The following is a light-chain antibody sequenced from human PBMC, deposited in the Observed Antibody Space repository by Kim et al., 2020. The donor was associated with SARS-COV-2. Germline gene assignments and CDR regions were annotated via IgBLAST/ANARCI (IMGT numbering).Light chain of an antibody. Sequence: EIVMTQSPATLSVSPGERATLSCRASQSVSSNLAWYQQKPGQAPRLLTYGASTRATGIPARFSGSGSGTEFTLTISSLQSEDFAVYYCQQYNNWPPKYTFGQGTKLEI. CDR3: QQYNNWPPKYT. CDR1: QSVSSN. J-gene: IGKJ2*01. V-gene: IGKV3-15*01. CDR2: GAS.